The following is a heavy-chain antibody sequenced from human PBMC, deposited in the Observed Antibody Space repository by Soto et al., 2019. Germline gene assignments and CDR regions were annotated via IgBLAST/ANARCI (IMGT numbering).Heavy chain of an antibody. CDR2: IYSGGST. D-gene: IGHD2-8*01. V-gene: IGHV3-53*01. J-gene: IGHJ4*02. Sequence: EVQLVESGGGLIQPGGSLRLSCAASGFTVSSNYMSWVRQAPGKGLEWVSVIYSGGSTYYADSVKGRFTISRDNSTNTLYVQMKGLRAEDTAVYYGARDQGWYANWGQGTLVTVSS. CDR1: GFTVSSNY. CDR3: ARDQGWYAN.